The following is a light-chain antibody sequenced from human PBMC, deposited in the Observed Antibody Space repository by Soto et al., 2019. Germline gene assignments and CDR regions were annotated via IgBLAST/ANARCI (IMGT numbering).Light chain of an antibody. CDR3: LLFIDNDGV. J-gene: IGLJ3*02. V-gene: IGLV8-61*01. Sequence: QTVVTQEPSFSVSPGRTITLTCGLSSGSVSTSNWPSWYQQTPGQPPRTLIYNTNTRSAGVPARFSGSMLGNKAALTITGAQADDESHYYCLLFIDNDGVFGGGTKVTVL. CDR2: NTN. CDR1: SGSVSTSNW.